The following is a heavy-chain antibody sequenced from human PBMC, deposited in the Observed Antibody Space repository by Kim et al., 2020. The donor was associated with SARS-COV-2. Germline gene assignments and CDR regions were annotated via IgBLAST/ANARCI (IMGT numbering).Heavy chain of an antibody. V-gene: IGHV3-11*05. CDR2: ISSSSGYT. CDR1: GFTFSDKF. J-gene: IGHJ3*01. D-gene: IGHD2-2*01. Sequence: GGSLRLPCAASGFTFSDKFMSWIRQAPGKGLEWVSYISSSSGYTNYADSVKGRFTISRDNAKSSLYLQMNSLRAEDTAVYYCVRVRTSSGEAFDFWGQGTMVTVSS. CDR3: VRVRTSSGEAFDF.